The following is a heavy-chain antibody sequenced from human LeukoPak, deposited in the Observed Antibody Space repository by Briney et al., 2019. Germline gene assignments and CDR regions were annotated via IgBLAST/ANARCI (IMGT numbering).Heavy chain of an antibody. V-gene: IGHV3-23*01. D-gene: IGHD4-17*01. Sequence: TGGSLRLSCLTSGFTLSTNAMSWVRQAPGKGLEWISGISGSGASAYYADSVKGRFTISRDNSKNTLYLQMNSLRAEDTAVYYCAKAIEGVYGDIPSDYWGQGTLVTVSS. CDR2: ISGSGASA. J-gene: IGHJ4*02. CDR3: AKAIEGVYGDIPSDY. CDR1: GFTLSTNA.